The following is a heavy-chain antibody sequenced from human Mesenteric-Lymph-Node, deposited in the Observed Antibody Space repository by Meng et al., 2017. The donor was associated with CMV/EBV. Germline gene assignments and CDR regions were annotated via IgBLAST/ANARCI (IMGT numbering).Heavy chain of an antibody. V-gene: IGHV3-21*01. CDR2: ISGTSDYI. J-gene: IGHJ5*02. CDR3: AREVIGANWFDP. CDR1: GFTFSAYT. Sequence: GESLKISCAASGFTFSAYTINWVRQIPGKGLEWVSSISGTSDYIYSADSARGRFAISRDNAKNSVYLQMNRLRVEDTGIYYCAREVIGANWFDPWGQGTLVTVSS. D-gene: IGHD3-10*01.